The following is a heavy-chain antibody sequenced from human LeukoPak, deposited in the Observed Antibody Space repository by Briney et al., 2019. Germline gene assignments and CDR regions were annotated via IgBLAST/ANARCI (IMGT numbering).Heavy chain of an antibody. D-gene: IGHD6-19*01. Sequence: PSETLSLTCTVSGGSISSSSYYWGWIRQPPGKGLEWIGSIYYSGSTYYNPSLKSRVTISVDTSKNQFSLKLSSVTAADTAVYYCARDQAVAGPYYYYMDVWGKGTTVTVSS. CDR1: GGSISSSSYY. CDR3: ARDQAVAGPYYYYMDV. V-gene: IGHV4-39*07. J-gene: IGHJ6*03. CDR2: IYYSGST.